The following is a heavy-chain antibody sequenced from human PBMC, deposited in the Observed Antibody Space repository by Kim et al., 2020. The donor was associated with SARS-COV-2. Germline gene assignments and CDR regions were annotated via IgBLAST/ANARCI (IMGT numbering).Heavy chain of an antibody. V-gene: IGHV1-18*01. CDR2: ISAYSGNT. D-gene: IGHD2-2*01. CDR1: GYTFTSYG. J-gene: IGHJ6*02. CDR3: ARDRYCSSTSCLYYFYYGMDV. Sequence: ASVKVSCKASGYTFTSYGISWVRQAPGQGLEWLGWISAYSGNTNYPQKLQGRVTMTTDTSTSTAYMELRSLRSDDTAVYYCARDRYCSSTSCLYYFYYGMDVWGQGTTVTVSS.